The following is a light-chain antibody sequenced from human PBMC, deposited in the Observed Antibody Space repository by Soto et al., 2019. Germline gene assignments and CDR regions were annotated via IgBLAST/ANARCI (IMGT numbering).Light chain of an antibody. V-gene: IGKV1-39*01. Sequence: DIQMTQSPSSLSASVGDRVTITCRASQNINSYLNWYQQKPGRAPKLLIYAASSLQGGVPSRFSGSGSGTDFTLTSSSLQPEDSATYYCQQSYRTLTFGGGTEVEIK. CDR3: QQSYRTLT. CDR1: QNINSY. CDR2: AAS. J-gene: IGKJ4*01.